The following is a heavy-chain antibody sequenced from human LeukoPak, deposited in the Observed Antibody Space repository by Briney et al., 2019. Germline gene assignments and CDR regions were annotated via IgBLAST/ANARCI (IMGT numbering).Heavy chain of an antibody. J-gene: IGHJ6*02. V-gene: IGHV1-24*01. Sequence: ASVKVSCEVSGYTLTELSMHWVRQAPGRGLEWMGGFDPEDGETIYAQKFQGRVTMTEDTSTDTAYMELSSLRSEDTAVYYCATDSGGWDRSYDDCSMDVWGQGTTVTVSS. CDR3: ATDSGGWDRSYDDCSMDV. D-gene: IGHD1-14*01. CDR1: GYTLTELS. CDR2: FDPEDGET.